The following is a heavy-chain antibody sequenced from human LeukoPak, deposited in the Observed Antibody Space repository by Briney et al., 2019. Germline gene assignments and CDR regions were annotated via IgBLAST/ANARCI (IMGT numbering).Heavy chain of an antibody. J-gene: IGHJ6*02. D-gene: IGHD3-16*01. V-gene: IGHV4-38-2*02. CDR2: IYHSGST. CDR1: GYSISSGYY. CDR3: VKFGVDYDMGV. Sequence: SETLSLTCTVSGYSISSGYYWGWIRQPPGKGLEWIGSIYHSGSTYYNPSLKSRVTISVDTSKNQFSLKLSSVTAADTAIYYCVKFGVDYDMGVWGQGTTVTVSS.